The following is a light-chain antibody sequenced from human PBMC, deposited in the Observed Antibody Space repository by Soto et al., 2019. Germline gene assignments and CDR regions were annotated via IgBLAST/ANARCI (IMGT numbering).Light chain of an antibody. V-gene: IGKV4-1*01. CDR1: QSVLYSSNNKNY. J-gene: IGKJ4*01. CDR2: WAS. Sequence: DIVMTQSPDSLAVSLGERATINCKSSQSVLYSSNNKNYLAWYQQKPGQPPKLLIYWASTRESGVPDRFSGSGSGTDFTLTISSLQAEDVAVYYCQQYYNSVPLTFGGGTKVEIK. CDR3: QQYYNSVPLT.